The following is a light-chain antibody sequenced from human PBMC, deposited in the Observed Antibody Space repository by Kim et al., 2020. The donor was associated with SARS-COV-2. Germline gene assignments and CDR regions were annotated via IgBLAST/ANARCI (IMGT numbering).Light chain of an antibody. J-gene: IGLJ3*02. Sequence: SYELTQPPSVSVSPGQTARITCSGDALPKQYAYWYQQKPGQAPVLVIYKDSERPSGIPERFSGSSSVTTVTLTISGVQAEDEADYYCQSADSSGTYGVFG. V-gene: IGLV3-25*03. CDR3: QSADSSGTYGV. CDR2: KDS. CDR1: ALPKQY.